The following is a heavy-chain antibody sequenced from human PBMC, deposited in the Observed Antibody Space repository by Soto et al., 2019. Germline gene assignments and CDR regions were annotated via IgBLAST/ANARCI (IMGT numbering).Heavy chain of an antibody. V-gene: IGHV1-18*04. D-gene: IGHD2-2*01. CDR1: GYTFANYG. CDR2: ISGNNGAT. Sequence: QVQLMQSGTEVKKPGASVKVSCKASGYTFANYGISWVRQAPGQGLEGMGWISGNNGATNYAPKIQGRVTITTDTSTDTAYMDLRSLRSVDTAVYFCARDLKYVRINGNWFDSWGQGTLVTVSS. J-gene: IGHJ5*01. CDR3: ARDLKYVRINGNWFDS.